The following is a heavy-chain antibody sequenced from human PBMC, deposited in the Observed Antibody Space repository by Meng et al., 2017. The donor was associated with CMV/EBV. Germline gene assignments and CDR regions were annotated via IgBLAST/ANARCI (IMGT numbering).Heavy chain of an antibody. D-gene: IGHD3-16*01. CDR1: GGSISSYY. J-gene: IGHJ4*02. Sequence: ETLSLTCTVSGGSISSYYWSWVRQAPGKGLEWVSVIYSGGSSTYYADSVKGRFTISRDNSKNTLYLQMNSLRAEDTAVYYCAKDRQETYYDYVWGSYASEYYFDYWGQGTLVTVSS. CDR3: AKDRQETYYDYVWGSYASEYYFDY. V-gene: IGHV3-23*03. CDR2: IYSGGSST.